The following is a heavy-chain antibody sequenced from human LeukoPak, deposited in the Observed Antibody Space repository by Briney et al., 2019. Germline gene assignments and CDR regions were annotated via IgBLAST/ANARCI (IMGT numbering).Heavy chain of an antibody. CDR2: IYYSGST. V-gene: IGHV4-39*01. CDR3: ARRGYCSSTSCYEYWFDP. J-gene: IGHJ5*02. CDR1: GGSISSSSYY. Sequence: SETLSLTCTVSGGSISSSSYYWGWIRQPPGKGLEWIGIIYYSGSTYYNPSLKSRLTISVDTSKNQFSLKLSSVTAADTAVYYCARRGYCSSTSCYEYWFDPWGQGTLVTVSS. D-gene: IGHD2-2*01.